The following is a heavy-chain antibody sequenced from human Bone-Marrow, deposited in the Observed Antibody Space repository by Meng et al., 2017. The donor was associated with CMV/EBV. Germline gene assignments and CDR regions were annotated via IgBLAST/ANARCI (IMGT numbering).Heavy chain of an antibody. Sequence: GESLKISCAASGFTFSDYYMSWIRQAPGKGLEWVSVISGDGGATDYADSVKGRFTVSRDNSKNTLYLQMNSLRAGDTALYYCAKDLRWLQSFYFDHWGQGTLVTVSS. J-gene: IGHJ4*02. D-gene: IGHD5-24*01. V-gene: IGHV3-23*01. CDR3: AKDLRWLQSFYFDH. CDR2: ISGDGGAT. CDR1: GFTFSDYY.